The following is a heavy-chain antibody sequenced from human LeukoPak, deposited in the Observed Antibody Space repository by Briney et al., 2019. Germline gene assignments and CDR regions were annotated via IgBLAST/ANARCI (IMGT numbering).Heavy chain of an antibody. Sequence: GGSLRLSCAASGFTVSSNYMSWVRQAPGKGLEWVSVIYSGGSTYYADSVKGRFTISRDNSKNTLYLQMNSLRAEDTAVYYCARGLYSSLWGFDYWGQGTLVTVSS. CDR2: IYSGGST. D-gene: IGHD6-19*01. CDR1: GFTVSSNY. V-gene: IGHV3-53*01. CDR3: ARGLYSSLWGFDY. J-gene: IGHJ4*02.